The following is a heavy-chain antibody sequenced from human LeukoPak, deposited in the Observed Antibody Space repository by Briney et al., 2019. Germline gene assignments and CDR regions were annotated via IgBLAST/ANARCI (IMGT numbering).Heavy chain of an antibody. V-gene: IGHV1-2*06. CDR1: GYSFTDFF. CDR3: ARGQHRVDSTCYAP. D-gene: IGHD3-9*01. J-gene: IGHJ4*01. CDR2: INPSTGGT. Sequence: ASVKVSCKASGYSFTDFFIHWVRQAPGQGLEWMGRINPSTGGTNSAQRFQGRVTMTRDTSISSAYMELSSLRSDDTALYYCARGQHRVDSTCYAPRGQETL.